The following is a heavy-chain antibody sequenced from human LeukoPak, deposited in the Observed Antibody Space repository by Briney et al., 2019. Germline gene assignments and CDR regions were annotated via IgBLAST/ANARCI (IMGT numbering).Heavy chain of an antibody. CDR3: ARDPTTVTKGFDI. V-gene: IGHV4-59*11. J-gene: IGHJ3*02. Sequence: SETLSLTCTVSDASFNTHYWTWIRQPPGKGLEWIGYISYGGSTNYNPSLKSRVTISVDTSKNQFFLRLTSLTAADTAVYYCARDPTTVTKGFDIWGQGTMVTVSS. D-gene: IGHD4-17*01. CDR1: DASFNTHY. CDR2: ISYGGST.